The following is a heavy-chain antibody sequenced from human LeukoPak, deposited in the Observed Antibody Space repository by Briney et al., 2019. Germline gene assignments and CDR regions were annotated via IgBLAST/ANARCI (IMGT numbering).Heavy chain of an antibody. V-gene: IGHV4-31*03. D-gene: IGHD3-16*02. CDR3: ARAYYDYVWGSYRYPDDAFDI. J-gene: IGHJ3*02. CDR1: GGSISSGGYY. Sequence: PSETLSLTCTVSGGSISSGGYYWSWIRQHPGKGLEWIGYIYYSGSTYYNPSLKSRVTISVDTSKNQFSLKLSSETAADTAVYYCARAYYDYVWGSYRYPDDAFDIWGQGTMVTVSS. CDR2: IYYSGST.